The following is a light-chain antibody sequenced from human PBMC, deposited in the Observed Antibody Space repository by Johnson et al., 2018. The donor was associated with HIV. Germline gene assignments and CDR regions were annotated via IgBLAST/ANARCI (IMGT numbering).Light chain of an antibody. J-gene: IGLJ1*01. Sequence: QSILTQPPSVSAAPGQRVNISCSGNSSNIENYFVSWYQQLPGAAPRLVIYEDNKRPSGIPDRFSGSKSGTSATLGITGLQTRDEADYYCGTWDSSLRTGFFGTGTKVTVL. CDR2: EDN. V-gene: IGLV1-51*02. CDR1: SSNIENYF. CDR3: GTWDSSLRTGF.